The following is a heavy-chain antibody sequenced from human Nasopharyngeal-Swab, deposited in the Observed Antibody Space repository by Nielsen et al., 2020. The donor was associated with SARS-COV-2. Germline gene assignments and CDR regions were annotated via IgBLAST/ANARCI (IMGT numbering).Heavy chain of an antibody. D-gene: IGHD1-1*01. CDR2: INHSGTT. CDR3: ARGRGGQQLVRTYYYYGLDV. V-gene: IGHV4-34*01. J-gene: IGHJ6*02. CDR1: GGSLSGHY. Sequence: TPSLTRGVYGGSLSGHYWSWIRQPPGKGLEWIGEINHSGTTNYKPSLKSRVTISVDTSKNQFSLKVRSVSAADTAIYFCARGRGGQQLVRTYYYYGLDVWGQGTTVTVSS.